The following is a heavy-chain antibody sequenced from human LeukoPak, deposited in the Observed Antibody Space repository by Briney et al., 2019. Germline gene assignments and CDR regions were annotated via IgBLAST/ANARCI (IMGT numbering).Heavy chain of an antibody. CDR2: ISGSGGST. D-gene: IGHD3-22*01. V-gene: IGHV3-23*01. Sequence: PGGSLRLSCAASGFTFSSYAMSWVRQAPGKGLEWVSAISGSGGSTYYADSVKGRFTISRDNSKNTLYLQMNSLRAEDTAVYYCAKAPYSSGYSLPFDYWGQGTLVTVSS. J-gene: IGHJ4*02. CDR3: AKAPYSSGYSLPFDY. CDR1: GFTFSSYA.